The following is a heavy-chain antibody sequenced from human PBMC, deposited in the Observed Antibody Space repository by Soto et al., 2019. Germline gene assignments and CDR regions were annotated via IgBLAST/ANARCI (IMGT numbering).Heavy chain of an antibody. CDR2: IYYSGIT. D-gene: IGHD6-25*01. Sequence: SETLSLTCTVSGGSISSSSYYWGWIRQPPGKGLEWIGNIYYSGITYYNPSLKSRVTMSVDTSKNQFSLKLSSVTAADAAVYYCARQDSRGYDNEVRFAYWGQGTLVTVS. V-gene: IGHV4-39*01. CDR1: GGSISSSSYY. CDR3: ARQDSRGYDNEVRFAY. J-gene: IGHJ4*02.